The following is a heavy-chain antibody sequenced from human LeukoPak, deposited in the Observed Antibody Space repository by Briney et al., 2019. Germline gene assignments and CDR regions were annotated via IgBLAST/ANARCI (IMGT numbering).Heavy chain of an antibody. V-gene: IGHV4-59*01. J-gene: IGHJ3*02. Sequence: SETLSLTCTVSGGFISSYYWSWIRQPPGKGLEWVGYIYYSGSTNYNPSLKSRVTMSVDASKNQFSLKLSSVTAADTAVYYCARDKDYFDSGGAFDIWGEGTMVTVSS. D-gene: IGHD3-22*01. CDR2: IYYSGST. CDR3: ARDKDYFDSGGAFDI. CDR1: GGFISSYY.